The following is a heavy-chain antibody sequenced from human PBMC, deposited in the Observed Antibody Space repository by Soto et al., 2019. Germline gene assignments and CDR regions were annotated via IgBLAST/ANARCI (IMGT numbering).Heavy chain of an antibody. V-gene: IGHV4-34*01. CDR3: ARVRFLEWFGGKARRNYFDY. Sequence: QVQLQQWGAGLLKPSETLSLTCAVYGGSFSGYYWSWIRQPPGKGLEWIGEINHSGSTNYNPSLKSRVTISVDTSKNQFSLKLSSVTAADTAVYYCARVRFLEWFGGKARRNYFDYWGQGTLVTVSS. CDR2: INHSGST. D-gene: IGHD3-3*01. J-gene: IGHJ4*02. CDR1: GGSFSGYY.